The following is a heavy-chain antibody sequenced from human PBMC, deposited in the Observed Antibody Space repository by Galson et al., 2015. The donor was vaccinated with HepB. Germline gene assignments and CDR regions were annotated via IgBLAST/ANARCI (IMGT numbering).Heavy chain of an antibody. CDR1: GYTFTGYY. Sequence: SVKVSCKASGYTFTGYYMHWVRQAPGQGLEWMGWINPNSGGTNYAQKFQGRVTITADESTSTAYMELSSLRSEDTAVYYCATHSRKRDGGYWGQGTLVTVSS. J-gene: IGHJ4*02. CDR3: ATHSRKRDGGY. V-gene: IGHV1-2*02. D-gene: IGHD5-24*01. CDR2: INPNSGGT.